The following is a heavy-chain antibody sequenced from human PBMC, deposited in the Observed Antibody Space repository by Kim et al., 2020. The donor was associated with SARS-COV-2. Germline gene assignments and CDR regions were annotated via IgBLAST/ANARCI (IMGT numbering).Heavy chain of an antibody. V-gene: IGHV4-31*03. D-gene: IGHD5-18*01. CDR3: ARDGPRGYSDGYVGWF. J-gene: IGHJ5*01. CDR2: IYYSGST. CDR1: GGTISSGGYY. Sequence: SETLSLTCTVSGGTISSGGYYWSWIRQHPGKGLEWIGYIYYSGSTYYNPSLKSRVTISVDTSKNQFSLKLSSVTAADTAGYHCARDGPRGYSDGYVGWF.